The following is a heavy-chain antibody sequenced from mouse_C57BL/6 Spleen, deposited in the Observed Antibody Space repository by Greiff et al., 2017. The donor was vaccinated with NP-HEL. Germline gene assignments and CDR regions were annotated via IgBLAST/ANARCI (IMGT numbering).Heavy chain of an antibody. D-gene: IGHD1-1*01. CDR3: ARPPYYGSSLYYFDY. CDR2: ISGGGGNT. J-gene: IGHJ2*01. CDR1: GFTFSSYT. V-gene: IGHV5-9*01. Sequence: EVMLVESGGGLVKPGGSLKLSCAASGFTFSSYTLSWVRQTPETRLEWVATISGGGGNTYYPDSVKGRFTISRDNAKNTLYLQMSSLRSEDTALYYCARPPYYGSSLYYFDYWGQGTTLTVSS.